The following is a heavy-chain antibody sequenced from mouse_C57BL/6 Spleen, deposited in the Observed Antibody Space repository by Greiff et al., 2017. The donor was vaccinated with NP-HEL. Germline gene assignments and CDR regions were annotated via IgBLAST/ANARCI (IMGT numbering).Heavy chain of an antibody. J-gene: IGHJ4*01. V-gene: IGHV1-55*01. CDR1: GYTFTSYW. CDR2: IYPGSGST. Sequence: QVQLQQPGAELVKPGASVKMSCKASGYTFTSYWITWVKQRPGQGLEWIGDIYPGSGSTNYNEKFKSKATLTVDTSSSTAYMQLSSLTSEDSAVYYCACYYYGSSSYYYAMDYWGQGTSVTVSS. D-gene: IGHD1-1*01. CDR3: ACYYYGSSSYYYAMDY.